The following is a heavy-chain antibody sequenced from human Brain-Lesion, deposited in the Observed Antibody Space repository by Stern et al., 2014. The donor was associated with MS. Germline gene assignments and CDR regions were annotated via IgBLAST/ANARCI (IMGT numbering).Heavy chain of an antibody. Sequence: EMQLVESGGDLVQHGGSLRLSCVASGFTFSDYWLTWGRQAPGKGLPWVANINQDGSAKNYVDSVKGLFTIYRDNAKNSLYLQMNSLRVDDTAVYYCARIDRGNYDFWSGYYDYWFDPWGQGTLVTVSS. J-gene: IGHJ5*02. CDR3: ARIDRGNYDFWSGYYDYWFDP. CDR1: GFTFSDYW. CDR2: INQDGSAK. V-gene: IGHV3-7*01. D-gene: IGHD3-3*01.